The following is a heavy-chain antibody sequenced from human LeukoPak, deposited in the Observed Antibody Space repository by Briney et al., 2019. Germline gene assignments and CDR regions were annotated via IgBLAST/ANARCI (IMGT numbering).Heavy chain of an antibody. D-gene: IGHD3-22*01. V-gene: IGHV3-7*01. CDR1: GFTFSSSW. CDR3: ARDLGYYYDSSGYRDY. CDR2: IREDGSEK. Sequence: GGSLRLSCAASGFTFSSSWMTWVRQAPGKGLEWVASIREDGSEKTSVDSVKGRFTISRDNAKNSLYLQMNSLRAEDTAVYYCARDLGYYYDSSGYRDYWGQGTLVTVSS. J-gene: IGHJ4*02.